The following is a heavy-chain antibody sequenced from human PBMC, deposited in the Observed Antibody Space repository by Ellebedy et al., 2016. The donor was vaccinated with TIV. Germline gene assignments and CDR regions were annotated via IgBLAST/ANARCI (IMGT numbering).Heavy chain of an antibody. D-gene: IGHD6-13*01. CDR1: GYSFTSYW. Sequence: GESLKISXQGSGYSFTSYWIGWVRQMPGKGLEWMGIIYPGDSQTRYSQSFQGQVTISADKSISTAFLQWSSLKASDTAMYYCARSRSSSWYLLDRGYFDYWGQGTLVTVSS. CDR3: ARSRSSSWYLLDRGYFDY. J-gene: IGHJ4*02. V-gene: IGHV5-51*01. CDR2: IYPGDSQT.